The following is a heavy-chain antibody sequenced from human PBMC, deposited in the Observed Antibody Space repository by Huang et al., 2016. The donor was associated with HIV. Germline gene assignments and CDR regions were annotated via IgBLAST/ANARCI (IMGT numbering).Heavy chain of an antibody. J-gene: IGHJ4*02. CDR3: VKDSGTWTFDS. Sequence: PGKGLEWVEHITYNEKKEHYVDSVKGRSTISRDDSRNLLYLQMNSLRAEDTAVYYCVKDSGTWTFDSWGQGTLVTVSS. CDR2: ITYNEKKE. D-gene: IGHD6-25*01. V-gene: IGHV3-30*02.